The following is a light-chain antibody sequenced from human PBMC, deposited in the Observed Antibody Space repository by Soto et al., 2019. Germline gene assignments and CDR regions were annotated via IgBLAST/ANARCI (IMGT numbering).Light chain of an antibody. V-gene: IGKV3-20*01. J-gene: IGKJ1*01. CDR2: GAS. CDR1: RSISSNF. CDR3: QQYGGSPRT. Sequence: EVVLPQSPGTLSLSPGEGAPLSCRVSRSISSNFLAWYQQKRGQAPRLLIHGASNRATGIPDRFSGSGSGTDFTLTITRLEPEDFAVYYCQQYGGSPRTFGQGTKVDIK.